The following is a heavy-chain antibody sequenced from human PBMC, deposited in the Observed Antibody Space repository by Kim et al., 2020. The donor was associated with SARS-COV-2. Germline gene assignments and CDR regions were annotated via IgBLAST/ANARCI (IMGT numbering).Heavy chain of an antibody. D-gene: IGHD6-6*01. Sequence: SVKVSCKASGGTFSSYAISWVRQAPGQGLEWMGGIIPIFGTANYAQKFQGRVTITADESTSTAYMELSSLRSEDTAVYYCAGSRGGYRSSEFDYWGQGTLVTVSS. CDR2: IIPIFGTA. V-gene: IGHV1-69*13. J-gene: IGHJ4*02. CDR3: AGSRGGYRSSEFDY. CDR1: GGTFSSYA.